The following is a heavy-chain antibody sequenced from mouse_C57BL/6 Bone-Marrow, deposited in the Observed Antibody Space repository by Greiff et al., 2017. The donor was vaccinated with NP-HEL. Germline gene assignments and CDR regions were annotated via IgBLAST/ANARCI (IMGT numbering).Heavy chain of an antibody. Sequence: EVQGVESGPELVKPGASVKMSCKASGYTFTDYNMHWVKQSHGKSLEWIGYINPNNGGTSYNQKFKGKATLTVNKSSSTAYMELRSLTSEDSAVYYCARSAYYSNSYWYFDVWGTGTTVTVSS. CDR2: INPNNGGT. V-gene: IGHV1-22*01. J-gene: IGHJ1*03. CDR1: GYTFTDYN. CDR3: ARSAYYSNSYWYFDV. D-gene: IGHD2-5*01.